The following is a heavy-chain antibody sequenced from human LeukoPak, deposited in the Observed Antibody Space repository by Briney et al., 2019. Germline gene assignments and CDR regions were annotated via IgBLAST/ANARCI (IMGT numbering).Heavy chain of an antibody. CDR1: GGSFSGYY. V-gene: IGHV4-34*01. D-gene: IGHD3-9*01. Sequence: SEPLSLTCAVYGGSFSGYYWSWIRQPPGKGLEWIGEINHSGSTNYNPSLKSRVTISVDTSKNQFSLKLSSVTAADTAVYYCARGRRYFDWLLPYNWFDPWGQGTLVTVSS. CDR2: INHSGST. CDR3: ARGRRYFDWLLPYNWFDP. J-gene: IGHJ5*02.